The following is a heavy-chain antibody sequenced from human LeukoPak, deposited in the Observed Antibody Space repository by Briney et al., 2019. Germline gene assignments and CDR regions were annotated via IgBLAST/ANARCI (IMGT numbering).Heavy chain of an antibody. CDR3: ARARCSGGSCYSFDY. Sequence: ASVKVSCKASGYTFTGYYMHWVRQAPGQGLEWMGWINPNSGGTNYAQKFQGRVTMTRDTSISTAYMELSRLRSDDTAVYYCARARCSGGSCYSFDYWGQGTLVTVSS. D-gene: IGHD2-15*01. V-gene: IGHV1-2*02. J-gene: IGHJ4*02. CDR1: GYTFTGYY. CDR2: INPNSGGT.